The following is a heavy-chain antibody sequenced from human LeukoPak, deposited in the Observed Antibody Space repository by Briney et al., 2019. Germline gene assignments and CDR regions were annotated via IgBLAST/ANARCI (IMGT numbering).Heavy chain of an antibody. CDR2: IYYSGST. D-gene: IGHD3-10*01. V-gene: IGHV4-31*03. J-gene: IGHJ5*02. CDR1: GGSISSGGYY. Sequence: SQTLSLTCTVSGGSISSGGYYWSWIRQHPGKGLEWIGYIYYSGSTYYNPSLKSRVTISIDTSKNQLPLRLSSVTAADTAVYYCARDRVRGTVTYAGFDPWGQGTLVTVSS. CDR3: ARDRVRGTVTYAGFDP.